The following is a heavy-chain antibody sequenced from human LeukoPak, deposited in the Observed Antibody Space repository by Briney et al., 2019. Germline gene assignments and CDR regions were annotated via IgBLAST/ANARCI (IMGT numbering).Heavy chain of an antibody. V-gene: IGHV3-74*03. CDR1: GFTFSSYW. Sequence: GGSLRLSCAASGFTFSSYWMHWVRQAPGKGLVWVSRIKSDGSSTTYADSVKGRFTVSRDNAKNTLYLQMNSLRVEDTAVYYCVRSHWFDAWGQGTLVTVSS. CDR3: VRSHWFDA. CDR2: IKSDGSST. J-gene: IGHJ5*02.